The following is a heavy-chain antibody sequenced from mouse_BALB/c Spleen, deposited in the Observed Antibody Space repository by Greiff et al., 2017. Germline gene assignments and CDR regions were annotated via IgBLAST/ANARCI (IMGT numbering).Heavy chain of an antibody. J-gene: IGHJ4*01. D-gene: IGHD2-3*01. CDR2: ISDGGSYT. CDR1: GFTFSDYY. Sequence: DVMLVESGGGLVKPGGSLKLSCAASGFTFSDYYMYWVRQTPEKRLEWVATISDGGSYTYYPDSVKGRFTISRDNAKNNLYLQMSSLKSEDTAMYYCARDGYYGTRYAMDYWGQGTSVTVSS. V-gene: IGHV5-4*02. CDR3: ARDGYYGTRYAMDY.